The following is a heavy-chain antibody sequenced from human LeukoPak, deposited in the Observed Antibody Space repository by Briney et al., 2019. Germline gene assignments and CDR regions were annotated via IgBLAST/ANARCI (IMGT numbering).Heavy chain of an antibody. CDR2: ISAYNGNT. D-gene: IGHD1-26*01. Sequence: ASVKVSCKASGGTFSSYAISWVRQAPGQGLEWMGWISAYNGNTNYAQNLQGRVTMTTDTSTSTAYMELRSLRSDDTAVYYCARDRGIVGAPTVFDYWGQGTPVTVSS. J-gene: IGHJ4*02. CDR1: GGTFSSYA. CDR3: ARDRGIVGAPTVFDY. V-gene: IGHV1-18*01.